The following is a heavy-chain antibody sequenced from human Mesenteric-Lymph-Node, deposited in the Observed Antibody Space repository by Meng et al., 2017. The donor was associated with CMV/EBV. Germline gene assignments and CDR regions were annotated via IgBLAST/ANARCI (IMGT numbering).Heavy chain of an antibody. J-gene: IGHJ4*02. CDR3: ASHYISSSWNYFDY. CDR1: GFTFSSDE. Sequence: GGSLRLSCAASGFTFSSDEMNWVRQAPGKGLEWVSYISSGGGTKYYADSVKGRFTISRDNAKNSLYLQMNSLRPEDTAVYYCASHYISSSWNYFDYWGQGTLVTVSS. V-gene: IGHV3-48*03. CDR2: ISSGGGTK. D-gene: IGHD6-13*01.